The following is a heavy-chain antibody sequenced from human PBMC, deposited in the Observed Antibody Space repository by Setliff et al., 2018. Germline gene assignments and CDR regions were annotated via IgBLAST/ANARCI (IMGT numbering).Heavy chain of an antibody. J-gene: IGHJ4*02. D-gene: IGHD1-1*01. CDR3: ARTGTYRYFDY. V-gene: IGHV4-39*01. CDR1: GASISTTYYY. CDR2: IYYRGDT. Sequence: SETLSLTCSVSGASISTTYYYWDWIRQSPEKGLEWIGTIYYRGDTYYNPSLKGRLTISVDTAQNQFSLRLTSVTAADTAVYYCARTGTYRYFDYWGQGALVTVSS.